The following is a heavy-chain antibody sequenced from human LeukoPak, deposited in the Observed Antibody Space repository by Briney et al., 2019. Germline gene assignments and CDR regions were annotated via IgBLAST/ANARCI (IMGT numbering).Heavy chain of an antibody. Sequence: ASVKVCCKASGYTFTSYAMNWVRQAPGQGLEWMGWINTNTGNPTYAQGFTGRFVFSLDTSVSTAYLQISGLKAEDTAVYYCARVRPAATTDYYFDYWGQGTLVTVSS. D-gene: IGHD2-2*01. CDR2: INTNTGNP. CDR1: GYTFTSYA. V-gene: IGHV7-4-1*02. J-gene: IGHJ4*02. CDR3: ARVRPAATTDYYFDY.